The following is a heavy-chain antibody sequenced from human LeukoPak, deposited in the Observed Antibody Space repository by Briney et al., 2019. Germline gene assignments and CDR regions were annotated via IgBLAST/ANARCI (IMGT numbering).Heavy chain of an antibody. CDR2: MNPNSGNT. J-gene: IGHJ4*02. D-gene: IGHD3-22*01. Sequence: GASVKVSCKASGYTFTSYDVNWVRQATGQGLEWMGWMNPNSGNTGYAQKFQGRVTMTRNTSISTAYMELSSLRSEDTAVYYCARGCFDSSGYYQYYFDYWGQGTLVTVSS. CDR3: ARGCFDSSGYYQYYFDY. CDR1: GYTFTSYD. V-gene: IGHV1-8*01.